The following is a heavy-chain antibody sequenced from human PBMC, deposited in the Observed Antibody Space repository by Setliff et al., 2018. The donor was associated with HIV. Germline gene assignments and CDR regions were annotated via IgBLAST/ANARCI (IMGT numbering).Heavy chain of an antibody. J-gene: IGHJ6*02. D-gene: IGHD1-7*01. CDR1: GGSIRSHY. CDR3: ARDQGLELRGDYYYYGMDV. V-gene: IGHV4-59*11. CDR2: FYHTGST. Sequence: ETLSLTCTVSGGSIRSHYWSWIRQPPGKGLEWIGSFYHTGSTHYNPPLKSRTTMSLDTSRNQVSLKLGSVSAADTAVYYCARDQGLELRGDYYYYGMDVWGQGTTVTVSS.